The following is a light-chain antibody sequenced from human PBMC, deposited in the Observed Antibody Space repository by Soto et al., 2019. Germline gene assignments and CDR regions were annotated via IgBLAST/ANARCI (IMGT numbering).Light chain of an antibody. J-gene: IGLJ1*01. CDR3: SSDAGNYNYV. CDR2: DVS. V-gene: IGLV2-11*01. Sequence: QSVLTQPRSVSGSPGQSVTISCTGTSSDVGGYNYVSWYQQYSGKAPKVMIYDVSKRPSGVPDRFSGSKSGNTASLTISGLQAEDEADYFCSSDAGNYNYVFGTGTKVTVL. CDR1: SSDVGGYNY.